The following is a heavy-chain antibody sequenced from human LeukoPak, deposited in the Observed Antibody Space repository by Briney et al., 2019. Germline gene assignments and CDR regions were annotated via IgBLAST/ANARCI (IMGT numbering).Heavy chain of an antibody. Sequence: GGSLRLSCAASGFTFSSYSMNWVRQAPGKGLEWVSYISSSSSTIYYADSVKGRFTISRDNAKNSLYLQMNSLRAEDTAVYYCARESSPLDYWGQGTLVTVSS. V-gene: IGHV3-48*04. CDR2: ISSSSSTI. J-gene: IGHJ4*02. CDR1: GFTFSSYS. D-gene: IGHD3-16*02. CDR3: ARESSPLDY.